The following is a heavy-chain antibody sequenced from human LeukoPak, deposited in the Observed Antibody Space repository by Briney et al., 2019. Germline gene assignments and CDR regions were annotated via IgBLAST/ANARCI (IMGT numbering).Heavy chain of an antibody. J-gene: IGHJ4*02. D-gene: IGHD2-21*02. CDR1: GGSISSGDYY. Sequence: SQTLSLTCTVSGGSISSGDYYWRWIRQPPGKGLEWIGYIYYSGSTYYNPSLKSRVTISVDTSKNQFSLKLSSVTAADTAVYYCARGGAYCGGDCYSLLDYWGQGTLVTVSS. CDR2: IYYSGST. V-gene: IGHV4-30-4*01. CDR3: ARGGAYCGGDCYSLLDY.